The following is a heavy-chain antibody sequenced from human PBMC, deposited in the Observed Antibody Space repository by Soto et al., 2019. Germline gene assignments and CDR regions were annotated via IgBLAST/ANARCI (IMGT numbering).Heavy chain of an antibody. Sequence: EAQLLESGGDWAQPGGSLRLSCAASGCTLSSHGMSWVRQAPGKGLEWIAGLSRGGGTTYYADSVKGRFTISRDNSKNTLDLIMNSLKVEDTALYYCAKDGQYRTDGFDVWGQGTMVTVSS. CDR1: GCTLSSHG. V-gene: IGHV3-23*01. CDR2: LSRGGGTT. D-gene: IGHD6-6*01. J-gene: IGHJ3*01. CDR3: AKDGQYRTDGFDV.